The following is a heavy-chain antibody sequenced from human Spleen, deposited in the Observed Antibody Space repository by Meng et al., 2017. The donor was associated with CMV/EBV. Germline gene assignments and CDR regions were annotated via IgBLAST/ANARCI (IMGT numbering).Heavy chain of an antibody. J-gene: IGHJ5*02. CDR1: GGFFRSFA. Sequence: KVYRKPSGGFFRSFAISWARQAPGQGLEWMGGIIPIFNTANYAQKFQGRISITTDRSTSTAYMELNSLRSEDTAVYYCARDPTDWFDPWGQGTLVTVSS. CDR2: IIPIFNTA. D-gene: IGHD1-14*01. CDR3: ARDPTDWFDP. V-gene: IGHV1-69*05.